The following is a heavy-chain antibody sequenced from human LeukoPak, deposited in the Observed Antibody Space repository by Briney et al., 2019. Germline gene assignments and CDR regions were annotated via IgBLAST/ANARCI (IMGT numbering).Heavy chain of an antibody. J-gene: IGHJ4*02. Sequence: PSETLSLTCTVSGGPISSYYWSWIRQPPGKGLEWIGYIYYSGSTNYNPSLKSRVTISVDTSMNQFSLKLSSVTAADTAVYYCARVSGYDWESFYDYWGQGTLVTVSS. CDR1: GGPISSYY. V-gene: IGHV4-59*01. D-gene: IGHD5-12*01. CDR3: ARVSGYDWESFYDY. CDR2: IYYSGST.